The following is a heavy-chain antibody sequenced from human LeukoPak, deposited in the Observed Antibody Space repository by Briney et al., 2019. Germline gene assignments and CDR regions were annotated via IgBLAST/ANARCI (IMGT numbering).Heavy chain of an antibody. CDR1: GFTVSNNY. V-gene: IGHV3-53*01. Sequence: PGGSLRLSCAASGFTVSNNYMSWVRQAPGKGLEWVSVIYSGGSAYYADSVKGRFTISRDNSKNTVYLQMNSLRAEDTAVYYCASDLNYDSAYWGQGTLVTVSS. D-gene: IGHD3-22*01. CDR3: ASDLNYDSAY. CDR2: IYSGGSA. J-gene: IGHJ4*02.